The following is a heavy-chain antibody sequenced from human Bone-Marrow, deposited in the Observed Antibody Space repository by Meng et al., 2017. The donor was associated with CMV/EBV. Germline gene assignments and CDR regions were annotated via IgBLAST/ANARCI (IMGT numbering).Heavy chain of an antibody. Sequence: SQTLSLTCAISGDSVSSNSATWSWIRQSPSRGLEWLGRTYYRSKWYIDYAVSVKSRIDINPDTSKNQFSLQLNAVTPEDTAVYYCARVRCSTTSCYYEYYYGMNVWVRGTTATVPS. CDR1: GDSVSSNSAT. CDR2: TYYRSKWYI. CDR3: ARVRCSTTSCYYEYYYGMNV. J-gene: IGHJ6*02. V-gene: IGHV6-1*01. D-gene: IGHD2-2*01.